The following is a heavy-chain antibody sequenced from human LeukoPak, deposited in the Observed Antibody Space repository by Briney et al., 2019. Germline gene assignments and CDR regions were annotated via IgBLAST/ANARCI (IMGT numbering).Heavy chain of an antibody. CDR3: ARDYGLQRVFDY. V-gene: IGHV1-3*01. D-gene: IGHD1-1*01. CDR2: INADNDNT. CDR1: GYTFTTYA. J-gene: IGHJ4*02. Sequence: ASVKVSCKASGYTFTTYAMHWVRQAPGQRLEWVGWINADNDNTKYSQKFQGRVTITRDTSASTVYMELSSLRSEDTAVYYCARDYGLQRVFDYWGQGTLVTVSS.